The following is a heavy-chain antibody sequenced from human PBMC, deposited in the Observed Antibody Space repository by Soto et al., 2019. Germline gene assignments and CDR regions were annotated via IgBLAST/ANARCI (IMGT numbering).Heavy chain of an antibody. J-gene: IGHJ4*02. V-gene: IGHV3-15*01. CDR2: IKSKTDGGTT. D-gene: IGHD6-13*01. Sequence: GGSLRLSCAASGFTFSNAWMSWVRQAPGKGLEWVGRIKSKTDGGTTDYAAPVKGRFTISRDDSKNTLYLQMNSLKTEDTAVYYCETELKIGYSSSWLDYWGQGTLVTVSS. CDR3: ETELKIGYSSSWLDY. CDR1: GFTFSNAW.